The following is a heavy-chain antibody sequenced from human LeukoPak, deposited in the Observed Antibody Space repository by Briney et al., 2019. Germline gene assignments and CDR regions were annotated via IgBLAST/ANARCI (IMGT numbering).Heavy chain of an antibody. V-gene: IGHV4-39*01. D-gene: IGHD3-10*01. CDR2: INHSGST. J-gene: IGHJ5*02. CDR1: GGSISTSNYY. CDR3: ARHVKVRPNWFGP. Sequence: SETPSLTCTVSGGSISTSNYYWSWIRQPPGKGLEWIGEINHSGSTNYNPSLKSRVTISVDTSKNQFSLKLSSVTAADTAVYYCARHVKVRPNWFGPWGQGTLVTVSS.